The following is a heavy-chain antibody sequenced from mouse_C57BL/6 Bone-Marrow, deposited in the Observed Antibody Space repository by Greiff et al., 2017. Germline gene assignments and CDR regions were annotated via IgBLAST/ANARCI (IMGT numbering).Heavy chain of an antibody. CDR2: TFYSGIT. D-gene: IGHD2-1*01. CDR1: GFSINSDCY. J-gene: IGHJ4*01. Sequence: VQLKQSGPSLVRPSQTLSLTCTVTGFSINSDCYWIWIRQFPGNKLEYIGYTFYSGITYYNPSLESRTYITRDTSKNQFSLKLSSVTTEDTATYYCARGYYAHYYAMDYWGQGTSVTVSS. CDR3: ARGYYAHYYAMDY. V-gene: IGHV3-3*01.